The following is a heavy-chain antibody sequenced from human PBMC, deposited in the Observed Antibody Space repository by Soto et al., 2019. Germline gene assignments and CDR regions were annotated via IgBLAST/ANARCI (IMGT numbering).Heavy chain of an antibody. CDR3: ARVVDTAMVL. Sequence: PSETLSLTCTVSGGSISSYYWSWIRQPPGKGLEWIGYIYYSGSTNYNPSLKSRVTISVDTSKNQFSLKLSSVTAADTAVYYCARVVDTAMVLWGQGTLVTVSS. D-gene: IGHD5-18*01. CDR2: IYYSGST. V-gene: IGHV4-59*01. J-gene: IGHJ4*02. CDR1: GGSISSYY.